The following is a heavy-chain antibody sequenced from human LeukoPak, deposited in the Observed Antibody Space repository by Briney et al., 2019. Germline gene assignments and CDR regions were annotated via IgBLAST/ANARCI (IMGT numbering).Heavy chain of an antibody. V-gene: IGHV4-59*01. Sequence: SETLSLTCTVSGGSISSYYWGWIRQPPGKGLEWIGYIYYSGSTDYNPSLKSRVTISVDTSKNQFSLKLSSVTAPDTAVYYCARGEYYYDSSGYGVFDYWGQGTLVTVSS. CDR2: IYYSGST. CDR1: GGSISSYY. CDR3: ARGEYYYDSSGYGVFDY. D-gene: IGHD3-22*01. J-gene: IGHJ4*02.